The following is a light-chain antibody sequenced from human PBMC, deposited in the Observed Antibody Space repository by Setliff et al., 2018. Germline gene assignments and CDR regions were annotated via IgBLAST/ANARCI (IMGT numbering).Light chain of an antibody. J-gene: IGLJ2*01. CDR2: SNT. V-gene: IGLV1-40*01. Sequence: QSVLAQPPSVSGSPGQSVTISCTGTSSNIGADFDVHWYQHLPGTAPKLLIFSNTHRPAGVPDRFSATTSGASASLAVTGLRADGEAFYYCQSYDRSLTGSVFGGGTKVTVL. CDR3: QSYDRSLTGSV. CDR1: SSNIGADFD.